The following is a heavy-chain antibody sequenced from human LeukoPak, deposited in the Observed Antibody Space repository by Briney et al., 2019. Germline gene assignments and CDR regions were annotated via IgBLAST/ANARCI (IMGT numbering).Heavy chain of an antibody. CDR2: INPKSGGT. CDR3: ARDPSHFYYLDV. V-gene: IGHV1-2*02. J-gene: IGHJ6*03. Sequence: ASVKVSCKASGYTFRDYYLHWVRQAPGQGLEWMGWINPKSGGTNYARKFQGRFTMTSDTSISTVYMELSGLTSDDTAVYSCARDPSHFYYLDVWAKGPRSSSP. CDR1: GYTFRDYY.